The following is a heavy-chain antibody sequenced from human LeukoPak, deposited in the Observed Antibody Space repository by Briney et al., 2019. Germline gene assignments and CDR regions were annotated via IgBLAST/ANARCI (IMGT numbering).Heavy chain of an antibody. CDR2: IYYSGST. CDR3: ARHGPTMVRGSPYYYYYYGMDV. D-gene: IGHD3-10*01. Sequence: SETLSLTCAVYGGSFSGYYWSWIRQPPGKGLEWIGYIYYSGSTNYNPSLKSRVTISVDTSKNQFSLKLSSVTAADTAVYYCARHGPTMVRGSPYYYYYYGMDVWGQGTTVTVSS. CDR1: GGSFSGYY. J-gene: IGHJ6*02. V-gene: IGHV4-59*08.